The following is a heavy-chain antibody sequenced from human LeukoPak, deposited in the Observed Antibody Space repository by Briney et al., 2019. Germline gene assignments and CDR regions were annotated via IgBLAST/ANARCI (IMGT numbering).Heavy chain of an antibody. V-gene: IGHV3-7*01. CDR2: IKQDESEK. J-gene: IGHJ3*02. D-gene: IGHD2-15*01. CDR3: ARYWGYYACDI. CDR1: GFTFSSNW. Sequence: GGSLRLSCAASGFTFSSNWMYWVRRAPGKRPQWVASIKQDESEKYYGDSVKGRFADSRDNAKNSLFLQMNSLRAEDTAVYYCARYWGYYACDIWGQGTMVSVSS.